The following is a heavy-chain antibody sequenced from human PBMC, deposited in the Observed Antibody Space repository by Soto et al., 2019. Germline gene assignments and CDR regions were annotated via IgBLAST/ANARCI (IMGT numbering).Heavy chain of an antibody. CDR3: ATTIIVILAPASGGTSFDY. CDR1: GFTFSSYA. D-gene: IGHD3-22*01. J-gene: IGHJ4*02. V-gene: IGHV3-30-3*01. CDR2: ISYDGSNK. Sequence: SCAASGFTFSSYAMHWVRQAPGKGLEWVAVISYDGSNKYYADSVKGRFTISRDNSKNTLYLQMNSLRAEDTAVYYCATTIIVILAPASGGTSFDYWGQGTLVTVSS.